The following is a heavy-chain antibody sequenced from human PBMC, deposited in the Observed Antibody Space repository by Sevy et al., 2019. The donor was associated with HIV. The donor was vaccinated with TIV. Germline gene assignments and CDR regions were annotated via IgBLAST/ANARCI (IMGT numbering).Heavy chain of an antibody. CDR1: GGSISSGGYY. CDR2: IYYSGST. Sequence: SETLSLTCTVSGGSISSGGYYWSWIRQHPGKGLEWIGYIYYSGSTYYNPSLKSRVTISVDTSKNQFSLKLGSVTAADTAVYYCARLFFPQDIVVVVAATPSPGWFDPWGQGTLVTVSS. V-gene: IGHV4-31*03. D-gene: IGHD2-15*01. CDR3: ARLFFPQDIVVVVAATPSPGWFDP. J-gene: IGHJ5*02.